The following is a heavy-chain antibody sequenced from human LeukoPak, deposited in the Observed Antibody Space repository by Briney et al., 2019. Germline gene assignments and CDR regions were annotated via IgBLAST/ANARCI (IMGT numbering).Heavy chain of an antibody. CDR1: GFTFSSYW. V-gene: IGHV3-7*03. Sequence: GGSLRLSCAASGFTFSSYWMSWVRQAPGKGLEWVANIKQDGSEKYYVDSVKGRFTVSRDNAKNSLYLQMNSLRAEDTALYYCARVGYYYDCSGLFDYWGQGTLVTVSS. D-gene: IGHD3-22*01. CDR3: ARVGYYYDCSGLFDY. J-gene: IGHJ4*02. CDR2: IKQDGSEK.